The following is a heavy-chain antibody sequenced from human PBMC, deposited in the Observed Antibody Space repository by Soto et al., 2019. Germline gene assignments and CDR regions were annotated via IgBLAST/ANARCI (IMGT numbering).Heavy chain of an antibody. J-gene: IGHJ4*02. CDR2: ISGSGGST. CDR1: GFTFSSYA. Sequence: EVQLLESGGGLVQPGGSLRLSCAASGFTFSSYAMSWVRQAPGKGLEWVSAISGSGGSTYYADSVKGRFTISRDNSKNTLYLQMNSLRAEDTAVYYCAKRGNVVLWFGELLTFDYWGQGTLVTVSS. V-gene: IGHV3-23*01. CDR3: AKRGNVVLWFGELLTFDY. D-gene: IGHD3-10*01.